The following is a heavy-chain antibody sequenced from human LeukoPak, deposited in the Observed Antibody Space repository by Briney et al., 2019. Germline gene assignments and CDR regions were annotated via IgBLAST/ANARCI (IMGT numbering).Heavy chain of an antibody. J-gene: IGHJ4*02. CDR3: ASFYDSSGYYNSDY. D-gene: IGHD3-22*01. CDR1: GFTFDDYG. Sequence: PGGSLRLSCAASGFTFDDYGMSWVRQAPGKGLEWVSGINWNGGSTGYADSVKGRFTISRDNAKNSLYLQMNSLRAEDTALYYCASFYDSSGYYNSDYWGQGTLVTVSS. V-gene: IGHV3-20*04. CDR2: INWNGGST.